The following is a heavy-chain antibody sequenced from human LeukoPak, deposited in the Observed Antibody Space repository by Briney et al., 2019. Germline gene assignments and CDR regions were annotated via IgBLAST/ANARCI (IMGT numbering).Heavy chain of an antibody. J-gene: IGHJ4*02. V-gene: IGHV3-30*03. D-gene: IGHD1-26*01. CDR1: GFTFSSYG. CDR3: AREARATPDF. CDR2: ISYDGSNK. Sequence: GRSLRLSCAASGFTFSSYGMHWVRQAPGKGLEWVAVISYDGSNKYYADSVKGRFTISRDNAKNSLYLQMNSLRAEDTAVYYCAREARATPDFWGQGTVVTVSS.